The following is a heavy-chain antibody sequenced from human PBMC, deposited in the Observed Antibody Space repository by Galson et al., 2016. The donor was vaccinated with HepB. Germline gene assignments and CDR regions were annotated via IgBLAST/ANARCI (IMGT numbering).Heavy chain of an antibody. V-gene: IGHV4-34*01. CDR3: STEYYYYGMDV. D-gene: IGHD4-17*01. CDR2: INHSGGT. Sequence: ETLSLTCDVYGGSFSGYYWSWIRQPPGKGLEWIGEINHSGGTNYNPSLKSRVILSVGTSKNQFSLKLSSVTAADTAVYYCSTEYYYYGMDVWGQGTTVTVSS. CDR1: GGSFSGYY. J-gene: IGHJ6*02.